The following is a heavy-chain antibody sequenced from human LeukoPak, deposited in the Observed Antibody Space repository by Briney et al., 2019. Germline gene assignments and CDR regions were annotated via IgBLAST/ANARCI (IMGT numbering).Heavy chain of an antibody. J-gene: IGHJ4*02. CDR2: INSDGSST. CDR1: GFTFSSYW. CDR3: ARGSEELEGGY. D-gene: IGHD1-1*01. Sequence: GGSLRLSCAASGFTFSSYWMHWVRQAPGKGLVWVSRINSDGSSTSYADSVKGRFTISRDNAKNTLYLQMNSLRAEDTAVYYCARGSEELEGGYWGQGTLVTVSS. V-gene: IGHV3-74*01.